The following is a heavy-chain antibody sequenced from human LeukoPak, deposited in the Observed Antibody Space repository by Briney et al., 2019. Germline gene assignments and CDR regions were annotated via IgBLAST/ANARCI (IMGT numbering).Heavy chain of an antibody. CDR1: GLTFSSYT. D-gene: IGHD5-18*01. Sequence: GGSLRLSCAASGLTFSSYTMNWVRQAPGKGLEWVSTVSGSSNIHYSDSVKGRFTISRDNARNSLYLQMNSLRDEDTAVYYCARDGLHTAHFDYWGQGTLVTVSS. V-gene: IGHV3-48*02. CDR3: ARDGLHTAHFDY. CDR2: VSGSSNI. J-gene: IGHJ4*02.